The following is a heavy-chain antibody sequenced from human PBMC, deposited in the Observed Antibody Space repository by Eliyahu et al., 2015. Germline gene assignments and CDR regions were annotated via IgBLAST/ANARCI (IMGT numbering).Heavy chain of an antibody. CDR3: ARRQNWVGEGPYFDH. CDR1: GYSFTFYG. J-gene: IGHJ4*02. V-gene: IGHV7-4-1*02. Sequence: QVHLVQSGSELKKPGASAKVSCKASGYSFTFYGMNWVRQAPGQGFEWMGWINTDTGSPTYAQNFTGRFVFSLDTSANTAYLQINNLKPEDTAVYFCARRQNWVGEGPYFDHWGQGTLVAVSS. D-gene: IGHD3-16*01. CDR2: INTDTGSP.